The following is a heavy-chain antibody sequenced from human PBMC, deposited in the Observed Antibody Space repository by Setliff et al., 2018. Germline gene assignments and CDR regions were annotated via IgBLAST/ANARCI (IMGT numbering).Heavy chain of an antibody. Sequence: SETLSLTCTVSGGSLSADYYWSWIRQPAGKGLEWIGHVHYSGNTNYNPSLKSRVTISFNTSKNQISLKLSSVTPADTAVYYCARGSEFYYGSGSYYFDYWGQGTLVTVSS. CDR2: VHYSGNT. V-gene: IGHV4-61*10. CDR3: ARGSEFYYGSGSYYFDY. CDR1: GGSLSADYY. J-gene: IGHJ4*02. D-gene: IGHD3-10*01.